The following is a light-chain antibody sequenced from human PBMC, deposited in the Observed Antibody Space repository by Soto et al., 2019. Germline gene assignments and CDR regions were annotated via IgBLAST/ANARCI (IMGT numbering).Light chain of an antibody. V-gene: IGKV1-5*03. CDR1: QTISSS. Sequence: DIQMTQFPSTLSASIGDRVTITCRASQTISSSLAWYQQKPGKAPKLLIYKASNLETGVLSRFSGSGSGTEFALTISSLQPDDFATYYCQQYIRYSPYTFGQGTRLEIK. CDR2: KAS. CDR3: QQYIRYSPYT. J-gene: IGKJ2*01.